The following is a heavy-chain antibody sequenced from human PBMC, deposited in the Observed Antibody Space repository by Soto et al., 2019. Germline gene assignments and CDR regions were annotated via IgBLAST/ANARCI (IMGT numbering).Heavy chain of an antibody. CDR1: GFTFNQAW. Sequence: PGGSLRLSCAASGFTFNQAWMQWVRQAPGKGLEWVGRIKSEPDGGTADYADSVKGRFTISRDNSKNTQYLQMSSLRADDTALYYCVKGEYYYDSSGYYPFDYWGQGTLDTVSS. D-gene: IGHD3-22*01. CDR2: IKSEPDGGTA. V-gene: IGHV3-15*07. J-gene: IGHJ4*02. CDR3: VKGEYYYDSSGYYPFDY.